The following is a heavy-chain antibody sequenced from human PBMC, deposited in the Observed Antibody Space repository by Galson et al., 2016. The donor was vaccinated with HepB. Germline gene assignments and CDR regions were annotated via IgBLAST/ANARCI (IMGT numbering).Heavy chain of an antibody. Sequence: TLSLTCTVSGGSVSSGGYFWSWVRQHPGKGLEWIGYIFFSGSAYYNPSLKSRVTMSIDTSKNQFSLRLSSVTAADTAIYYCARTFSGWTNRIDPWGQGTLVTVSS. D-gene: IGHD6-19*01. CDR1: GGSVSSGGYF. J-gene: IGHJ5*02. CDR2: IFFSGSA. V-gene: IGHV4-31*03. CDR3: ARTFSGWTNRIDP.